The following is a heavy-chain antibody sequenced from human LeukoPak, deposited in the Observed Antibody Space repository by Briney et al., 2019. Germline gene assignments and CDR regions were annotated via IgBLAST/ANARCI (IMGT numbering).Heavy chain of an antibody. J-gene: IGHJ4*02. CDR1: GFTFSSYG. CDR2: ISYDGSNK. CDR3: ASGYYDSSGYSRDY. Sequence: PGGSLRLSCAASGFTFSSYGMHWVRQAPGKGLEWVAVISYDGSNKYYADSVKGRFTISRDNSKNTLYLQMNSLRAEDTAVYYCASGYYDSSGYSRDYWGQGTLVTVSS. V-gene: IGHV3-30*03. D-gene: IGHD3-22*01.